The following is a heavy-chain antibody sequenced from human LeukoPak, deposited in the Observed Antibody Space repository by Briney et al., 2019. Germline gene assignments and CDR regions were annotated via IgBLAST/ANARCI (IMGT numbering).Heavy chain of an antibody. CDR2: ISSSSSYI. D-gene: IGHD3-22*01. CDR1: RFTFSTYW. CDR3: ARDLPLSYDSSGYYFSRWFDP. V-gene: IGHV3-21*01. J-gene: IGHJ5*02. Sequence: GGSLRLSCAASRFTFSTYWMHWVRQAPGKGLEWVSSISSSSSYIYYADSVKGRFTISRDNAKNSLYLQMNSLRAEDTAVYYCARDLPLSYDSSGYYFSRWFDPWGQGTLVTVSS.